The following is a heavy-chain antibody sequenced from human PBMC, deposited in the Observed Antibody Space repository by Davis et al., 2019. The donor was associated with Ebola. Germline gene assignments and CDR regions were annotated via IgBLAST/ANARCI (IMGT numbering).Heavy chain of an antibody. CDR2: ITSGSNAI. D-gene: IGHD4-11*01. CDR1: GFTFSDFS. CDR3: VRDYIFAFDL. V-gene: IGHV3-48*02. J-gene: IGHJ5*02. Sequence: PGGSLRLSCAASGFTFSDFSMNWVRQATGKALEWISFITSGSNAIHYADSVKGRFTVSRDNVKNSLFLEMSSLRDEDSAVYYCVRDYIFAFDLWGQGARVTVSS.